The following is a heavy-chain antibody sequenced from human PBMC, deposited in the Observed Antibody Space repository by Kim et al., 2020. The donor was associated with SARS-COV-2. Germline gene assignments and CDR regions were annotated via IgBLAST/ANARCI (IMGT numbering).Heavy chain of an antibody. V-gene: IGHV5-51*01. Sequence: GESLKISCQGSGYSFTSYWIGWVRQMPGTGLELMWTIYPGYSETRYSPSFQGQVTISVDKSIRTVYMQWTSPKASDTGMYYCARAMVRGDRFYFDYWGQGTLVTVSS. CDR3: ARAMVRGDRFYFDY. J-gene: IGHJ4*02. CDR1: GYSFTSYW. CDR2: IYPGYSET. D-gene: IGHD3-10*01.